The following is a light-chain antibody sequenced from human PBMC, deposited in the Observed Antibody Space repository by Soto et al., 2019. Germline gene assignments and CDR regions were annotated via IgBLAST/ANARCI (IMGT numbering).Light chain of an antibody. CDR3: QQRNNGPST. J-gene: IGKJ4*01. Sequence: EIGLTQSPATLYLSPGERATLSCRASQSVSSYLAWYQQKPGQAPRLLVYDASNRATGIPARFSGSGSGTDFALTISSLEPEDFAVYYGQQRNNGPSTFGGGTKVEIK. CDR2: DAS. V-gene: IGKV3-11*01. CDR1: QSVSSY.